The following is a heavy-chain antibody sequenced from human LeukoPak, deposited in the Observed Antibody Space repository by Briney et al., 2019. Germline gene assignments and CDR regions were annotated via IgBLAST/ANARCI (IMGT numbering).Heavy chain of an antibody. D-gene: IGHD6-13*01. V-gene: IGHV1-18*01. CDR3: ARALYSSSWLGY. J-gene: IGHJ4*02. Sequence: ASVGVSCKASGYTFNNYGISWVRQAPGQGLEWMGWINPNSGDANYAQKLQGRVTMTTDTSTSTAYMELRSLRSDDTAVYYCARALYSSSWLGYWGQGTLVTVSS. CDR1: GYTFNNYG. CDR2: INPNSGDA.